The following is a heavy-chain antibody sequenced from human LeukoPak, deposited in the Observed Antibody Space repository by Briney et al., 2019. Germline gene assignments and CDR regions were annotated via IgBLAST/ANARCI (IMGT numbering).Heavy chain of an antibody. D-gene: IGHD4-17*01. J-gene: IGHJ3*02. CDR1: GGSISSYY. V-gene: IGHV4-59*12. Sequence: SETLSLTCTVSGGSISSYYWSWIRQPPGKGLEWIGYIYYSGSTNYNPSLKSRVTISVDRSKNQFSLKLSSVTAADTAVYYCASTYGDGYAFDIWGQGTMVTVSS. CDR3: ASTYGDGYAFDI. CDR2: IYYSGST.